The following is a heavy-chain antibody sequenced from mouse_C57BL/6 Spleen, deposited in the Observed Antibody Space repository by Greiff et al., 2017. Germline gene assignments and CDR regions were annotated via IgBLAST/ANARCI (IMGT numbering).Heavy chain of an antibody. CDR1: GYTFTSYW. Sequence: VQLQQPGAELVKPGASVKLSCKASGYTFTSYWMHWVKQRPGQGLEWIGMIHPNSGSTNYNEKFKSKATLTVDKSSSTAYMQLSSLTSEDSAVYYCARVDTTVVEDYWGQGTTLTVSS. D-gene: IGHD1-1*01. CDR3: ARVDTTVVEDY. CDR2: IHPNSGST. J-gene: IGHJ2*01. V-gene: IGHV1-64*01.